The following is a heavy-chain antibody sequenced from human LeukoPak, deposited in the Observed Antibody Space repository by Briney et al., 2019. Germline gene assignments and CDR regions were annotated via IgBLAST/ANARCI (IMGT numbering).Heavy chain of an antibody. CDR3: ARIGDTHYYSQDY. J-gene: IGHJ4*02. CDR2: ISGSSSTI. V-gene: IGHV3-48*03. D-gene: IGHD3-10*01. CDR1: GFTFSSYE. Sequence: GGSLRLSCAASGFTFSSYEMNWVRQGPGKGLEWVSYISGSSSTIYYADSVKGRFTISRDNAKNSLYLQMNSLRAEDTAVYCCARIGDTHYYSQDYWGQGTLVTVSS.